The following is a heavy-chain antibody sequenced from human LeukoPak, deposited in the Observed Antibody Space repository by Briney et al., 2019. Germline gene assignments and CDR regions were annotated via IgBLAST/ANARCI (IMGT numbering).Heavy chain of an antibody. CDR2: ISSSSSYI. CDR3: ARDYGSLWI. CDR1: GFTFSSYS. D-gene: IGHD3-10*01. V-gene: IGHV3-21*01. J-gene: IGHJ4*02. Sequence: GGSLRLSCAASGFTFSSYSMNWVRQAPGKGLEWVSSISSSSSYIYHADSVKGRFTISRDNAKNSLYLQMNSLRAEDTAVYYCARDYGSLWIWGQGTLVTVSS.